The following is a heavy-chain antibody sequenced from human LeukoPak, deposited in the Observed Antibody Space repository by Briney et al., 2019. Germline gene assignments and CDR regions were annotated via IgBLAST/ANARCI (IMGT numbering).Heavy chain of an antibody. Sequence: GGSLRLSCAASGFPLCGFEMKGVRQAPGKGLEWVSYISSSAGSIYYADSVKGRFTISRDNTKNSLHLQMNSLRAEDTAFYYCATDREPDAFDIWGQGTMVTVSS. J-gene: IGHJ3*02. V-gene: IGHV3-48*03. CDR1: GFPLCGFE. D-gene: IGHD1-26*01. CDR2: ISSSAGSI. CDR3: ATDREPDAFDI.